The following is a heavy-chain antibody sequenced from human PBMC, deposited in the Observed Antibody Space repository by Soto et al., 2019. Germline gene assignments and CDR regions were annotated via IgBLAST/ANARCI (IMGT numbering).Heavy chain of an antibody. V-gene: IGHV3-23*01. Sequence: SSDLSMVKQIPGKGLEWVSTILVGGSTYYADSVKGRFTISRDRSKNTVFLQMNSLTAGDTAVYYCAKATATGGAAFAFCGQGTMVTVSS. CDR1: SSD. D-gene: IGHD2-8*02. CDR3: AKATATGGAAFAF. J-gene: IGHJ3*01. CDR2: ILVGGST.